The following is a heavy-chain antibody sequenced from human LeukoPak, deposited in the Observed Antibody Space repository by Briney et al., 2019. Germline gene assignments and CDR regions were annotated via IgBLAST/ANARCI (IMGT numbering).Heavy chain of an antibody. D-gene: IGHD3-22*01. V-gene: IGHV1-18*01. CDR1: GYSFDRYG. J-gene: IGHJ3*02. Sequence: ASVKVPCKASGYSFDRYGISWVRQAPGQGLEGLGWICAFNGNTNYAQNLQGRVTMTADTSTTTAYMELTSLSSDDTAVYYCARDFLSYDGSENHFEDTFDIWGQGTMVTVSS. CDR2: ICAFNGNT. CDR3: ARDFLSYDGSENHFEDTFDI.